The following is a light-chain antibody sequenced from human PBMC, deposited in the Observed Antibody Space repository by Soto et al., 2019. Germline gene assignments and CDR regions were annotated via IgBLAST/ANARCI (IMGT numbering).Light chain of an antibody. Sequence: SSELTQPPSVSVAPGKTASITCGGNHIGTKSVSWYQQKPGQAPVLVIYNDNDRPSGIPDRFSGSNSRNTATLTISRVEAGDEDDYYCQVWDSSSDHPVVFGGGTKLTVL. CDR1: HIGTKS. V-gene: IGLV3-21*01. J-gene: IGLJ2*01. CDR2: NDN. CDR3: QVWDSSSDHPVV.